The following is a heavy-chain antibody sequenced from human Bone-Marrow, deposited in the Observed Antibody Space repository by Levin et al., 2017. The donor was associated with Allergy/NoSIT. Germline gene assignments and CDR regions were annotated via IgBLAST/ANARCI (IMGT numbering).Heavy chain of an antibody. CDR1: GFTFSNAW. V-gene: IGHV3-15*01. D-gene: IGHD2-2*03. CDR2: IKSKTDGGTT. Sequence: GESLKISCAASGFTFSNAWMSWVRQAPGKGLEWVGRIKSKTDGGTTDYAAPVIGRFTISRDDSKNTLYLQMNSLKTEDTAVYYCTTDLDDVVVPAAKTPCPHMDVWGKGTTVTVSS. J-gene: IGHJ6*03. CDR3: TTDLDDVVVPAAKTPCPHMDV.